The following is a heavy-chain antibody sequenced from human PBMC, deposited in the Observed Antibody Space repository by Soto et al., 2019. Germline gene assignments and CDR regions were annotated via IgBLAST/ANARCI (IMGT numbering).Heavy chain of an antibody. D-gene: IGHD5-18*01. CDR2: IYYSGST. V-gene: IGHV4-59*01. CDR1: GGSISSYY. Sequence: SETLSLTCTVSGGSISSYYWSWIRQPPGKGLEWIGYIYYSGSTNYNPSLKSRVTISVDTSKNQFSLKLSSVTAADTAVYYCARFETWIQLWNWFGPWGQGTLVTVSS. J-gene: IGHJ5*02. CDR3: ARFETWIQLWNWFGP.